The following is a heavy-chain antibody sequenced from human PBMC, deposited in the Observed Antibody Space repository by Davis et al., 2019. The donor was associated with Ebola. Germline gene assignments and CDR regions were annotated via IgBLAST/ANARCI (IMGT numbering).Heavy chain of an antibody. Sequence: AASVKVSCKASGYTFTIYGISWVRQAPGQGLEWMGWINAYNVNTNYAQKLQGRVTMTTDTSTSTAYMDLRSLRSDDTAVYYCARGQRELRPESHYYYGMDVWGQGTTVTVSS. V-gene: IGHV1-18*04. CDR2: INAYNVNT. CDR1: GYTFTIYG. J-gene: IGHJ6*02. CDR3: ARGQRELRPESHYYYGMDV. D-gene: IGHD1-7*01.